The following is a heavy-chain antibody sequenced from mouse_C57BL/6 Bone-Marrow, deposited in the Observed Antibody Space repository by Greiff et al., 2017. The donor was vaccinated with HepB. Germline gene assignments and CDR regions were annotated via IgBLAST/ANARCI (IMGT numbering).Heavy chain of an antibody. V-gene: IGHV1-80*01. CDR1: GYAFSSYW. CDR2: IYPGDGDT. Sequence: QVQLQQSGAELVKPGASVKISCKASGYAFSSYWMNWVKQRPGKGLEWIGQIYPGDGDTNYNGKFKGKATLTADKSSSTAYMQLSSLTSEDSAVYFCARAEDYYGSSAYFDYWGQGTTLTVSS. J-gene: IGHJ2*01. D-gene: IGHD1-1*01. CDR3: ARAEDYYGSSAYFDY.